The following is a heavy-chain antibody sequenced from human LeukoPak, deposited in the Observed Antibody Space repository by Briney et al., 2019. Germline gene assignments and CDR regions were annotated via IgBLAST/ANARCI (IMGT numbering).Heavy chain of an antibody. CDR2: FYYNGRT. CDR3: ARQGDFWSHYSYFDQ. Sequence: PSETLSLTCSVSGGSISRSNYFWGWIRQPPGKGPEWIGNFYYNGRTFYNPSLRSRVTISVDTSKNDFYLRLTSVTAADTAVYYCARQGDFWSHYSYFDQWGQGALVTVSS. V-gene: IGHV4-39*01. D-gene: IGHD3-3*01. J-gene: IGHJ4*02. CDR1: GGSISRSNYF.